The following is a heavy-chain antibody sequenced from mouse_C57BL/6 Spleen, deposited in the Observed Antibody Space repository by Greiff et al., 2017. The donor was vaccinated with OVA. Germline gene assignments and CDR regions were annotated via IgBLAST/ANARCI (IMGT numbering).Heavy chain of an antibody. Sequence: EVKVVESGEGLVKPGGSLKLSCAASGFTFSSYAMSWVRQTPEKRLEWVAYISSGGDYIYYADTVKGRFTISRDNARNTLYLQMSSLKSEDTAMYYCTRGYYGSSSYAMDYWGQGTSVTVSS. CDR1: GFTFSSYA. CDR2: ISSGGDYI. CDR3: TRGYYGSSSYAMDY. D-gene: IGHD1-1*01. J-gene: IGHJ4*01. V-gene: IGHV5-9-1*02.